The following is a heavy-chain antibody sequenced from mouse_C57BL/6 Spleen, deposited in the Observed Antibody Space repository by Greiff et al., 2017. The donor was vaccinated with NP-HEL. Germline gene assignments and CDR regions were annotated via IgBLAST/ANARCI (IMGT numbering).Heavy chain of an antibody. D-gene: IGHD2-3*01. V-gene: IGHV1-81*01. CDR3: ARDPSDGYYGYFDY. J-gene: IGHJ2*01. Sequence: QVQLQQSGAELARPGASVKLSCKASGYTFTSYGISWVKQRTGQGLEWIGEIYPRSGNTYYNEKFKGKATLTADKSSSTAYMELRSLTSEDSAVYFCARDPSDGYYGYFDYWGQGTTLTVSS. CDR1: GYTFTSYG. CDR2: IYPRSGNT.